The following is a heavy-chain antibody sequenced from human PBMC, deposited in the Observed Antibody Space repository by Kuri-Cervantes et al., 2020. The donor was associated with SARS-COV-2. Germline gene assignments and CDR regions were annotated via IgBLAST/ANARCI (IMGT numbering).Heavy chain of an antibody. CDR3: ARSSSSSVYYYYMDV. CDR2: MNPNSGNT. J-gene: IGHJ6*03. CDR1: GYTFTSYD. V-gene: IGHV1-8*03. Sequence: ASVKVSCKASGYTFTSYDINWARQATGQGLEWMGWMNPNSGNTGYAQKFQGRVTITRNTSISTAYMELSSLRSEDTAVYYCARSSSSSVYYYYMDVWGKGTTVTVSS. D-gene: IGHD6-6*01.